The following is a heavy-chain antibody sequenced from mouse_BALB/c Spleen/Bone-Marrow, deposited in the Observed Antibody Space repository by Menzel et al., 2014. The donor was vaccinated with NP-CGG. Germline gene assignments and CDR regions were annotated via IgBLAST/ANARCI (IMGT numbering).Heavy chain of an antibody. Sequence: EVKLVESGGGLVKSGGSLKLSCAASGFSFNSYGMSWVRQTPEKRLEWVATISGGGSYTFYPDSVKGRFTISRDNVKNNLYLQLSSLRSEDTALYYCARHAYYDQTEVSFVYWGQGTLVTVSA. J-gene: IGHJ3*01. CDR2: ISGGGSYT. CDR3: ARHAYYDQTEVSFVY. CDR1: GFSFNSYG. D-gene: IGHD2-4*01. V-gene: IGHV5-9-2*01.